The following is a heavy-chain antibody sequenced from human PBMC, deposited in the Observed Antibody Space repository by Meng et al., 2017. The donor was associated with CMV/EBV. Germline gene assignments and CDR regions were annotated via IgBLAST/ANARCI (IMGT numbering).Heavy chain of an antibody. CDR3: ARVRQYQLLSPYYYYGMDV. D-gene: IGHD2-2*01. CDR2: IIPILGIA. J-gene: IGHJ6*02. CDR1: GGTFSSYA. V-gene: IGHV1-69*10. Sequence: SVKVSCKASGGTFSSYAISWVRQAPGQGLEWMGGIIPILGIANYAQKFQGRVTITADKSTSTAYMELSSLRSEDTAVYYCARVRQYQLLSPYYYYGMDVWGQGTTVTVSS.